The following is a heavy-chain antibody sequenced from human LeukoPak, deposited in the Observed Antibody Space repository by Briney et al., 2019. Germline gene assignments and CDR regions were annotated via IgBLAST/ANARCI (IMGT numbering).Heavy chain of an antibody. CDR1: GYTFTSYG. D-gene: IGHD2-15*01. J-gene: IGHJ5*02. Sequence: ASVKVSCKASGYTFTSYGISWVRQAPGQGLEWMGWISAYNGNTNYAQKLQGRVTMTTDTSKSTAYMELRSLRSDDTAVYYCARDIQEAMVVATPNWFDPWGQGTLVTVSS. CDR3: ARDIQEAMVVATPNWFDP. V-gene: IGHV1-18*01. CDR2: ISAYNGNT.